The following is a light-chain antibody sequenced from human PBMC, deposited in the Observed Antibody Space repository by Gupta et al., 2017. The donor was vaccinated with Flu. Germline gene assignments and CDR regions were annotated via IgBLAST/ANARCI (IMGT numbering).Light chain of an antibody. CDR2: QKR. CDR3: CTWSSGAPGV. V-gene: IGLV1-51*01. Sequence: SSSNSENNYWSWYQHRPGTDPKLFIYQKRKRASGIPDRVSGSESCTSATLAITGRQTGDDAYYSCCTWSSGAPGVFGGGTKLTVL. CDR1: SSNSENNY. J-gene: IGLJ3*02.